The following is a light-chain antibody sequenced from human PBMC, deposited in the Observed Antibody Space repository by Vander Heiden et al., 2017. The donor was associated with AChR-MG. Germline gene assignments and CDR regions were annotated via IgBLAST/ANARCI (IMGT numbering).Light chain of an antibody. CDR1: QDISSA. CDR2: DAS. J-gene: IGKJ4*01. V-gene: IGKV1-13*02. CDR3: QQASSYPLT. Sequence: DRVTITCRASQDISSALIWYQQKPGKVPKVLIYDASSLVSGVPSRFSGSGSGTEFTLTISILQPEDFATSHCQQASSYPLTFGGGTKVEIK.